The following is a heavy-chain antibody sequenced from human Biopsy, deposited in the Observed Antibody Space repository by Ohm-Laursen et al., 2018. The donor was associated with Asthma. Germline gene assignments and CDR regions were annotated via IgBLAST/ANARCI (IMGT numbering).Heavy chain of an antibody. D-gene: IGHD3-3*01. Sequence: SSLRLSCAASGLTFSSYRMHWVRQAPGKGLEWVAVISYDGSNKYYADSVKGRFTISRDNSKNTLYLQMNSLRAEDTAVYYCASQSSGPDFWSGCYYLDYWGQGTLVTVSS. CDR2: ISYDGSNK. V-gene: IGHV3-30*03. J-gene: IGHJ4*02. CDR1: GLTFSSYR. CDR3: ASQSSGPDFWSGCYYLDY.